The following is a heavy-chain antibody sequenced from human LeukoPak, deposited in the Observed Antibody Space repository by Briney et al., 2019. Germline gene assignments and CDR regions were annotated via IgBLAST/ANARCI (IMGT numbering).Heavy chain of an antibody. D-gene: IGHD3-16*02. J-gene: IGHJ1*01. CDR3: AREGDSRWGELSP. CDR1: GFTFSTYA. CDR2: IWFDGSEQ. V-gene: IGHV3-33*01. Sequence: GGSLRLSCAASGFTFSTYAIHWVRQAPGKGREWVEVIWFDGSEQYNADSVKGRFIISRDNSKGTSNLQLNSLRAEDTAVYYCAREGDSRWGELSPWGQGTLVTVSS.